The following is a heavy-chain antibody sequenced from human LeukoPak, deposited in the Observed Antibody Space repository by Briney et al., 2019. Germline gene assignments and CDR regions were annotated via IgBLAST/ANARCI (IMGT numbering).Heavy chain of an antibody. Sequence: GGSLRLSCAASGFTFDDYAMHWARQAPGKGLEWVSGISWNSGSIGYADSVKGRFTISRDNAKNSLYLQMNSLRAEDTALYYCAKDLRTPSYDILTGGYYYYGMDVWGQGTTVTVSS. D-gene: IGHD3-9*01. J-gene: IGHJ6*02. CDR1: GFTFDDYA. V-gene: IGHV3-9*01. CDR2: ISWNSGSI. CDR3: AKDLRTPSYDILTGGYYYYGMDV.